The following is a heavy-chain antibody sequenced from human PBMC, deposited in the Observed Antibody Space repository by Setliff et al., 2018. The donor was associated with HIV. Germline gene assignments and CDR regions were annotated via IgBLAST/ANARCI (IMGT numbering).Heavy chain of an antibody. D-gene: IGHD3-10*01. J-gene: IGHJ6*03. V-gene: IGHV1-3*01. CDR2: INAGNGNT. CDR1: GYTFTSYA. Sequence: GASVKVSCKASGYTFTSYAMHWVRQAPGQRLEWMGWINAGNGNTKYSQKFQGRVTITRDTSASTADMELSSLRSEDTAVYYCASSPGGVEGSYFMYYYYYMDVWSKGTTVTVSS. CDR3: ASSPGGVEGSYFMYYYYYMDV.